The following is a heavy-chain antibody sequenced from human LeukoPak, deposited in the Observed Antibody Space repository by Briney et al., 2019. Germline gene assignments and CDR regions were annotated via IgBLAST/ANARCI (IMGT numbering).Heavy chain of an antibody. CDR2: IYYSGST. CDR1: GGSISSYY. V-gene: IGHV4-59*01. CDR3: AREGYSSGWYGATDY. D-gene: IGHD6-19*01. Sequence: PSETLSLTCTVSGGSISSYYWSWIRQPPGKGLEWIGCIYYSGSTNYNPSLKSRVTISVDTSKNQFSLKLSSVTAADTAVYYCAREGYSSGWYGATDYWGQGTLVTVSS. J-gene: IGHJ4*02.